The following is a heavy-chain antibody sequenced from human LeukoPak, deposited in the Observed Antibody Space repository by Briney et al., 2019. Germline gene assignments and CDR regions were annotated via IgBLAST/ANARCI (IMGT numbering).Heavy chain of an antibody. J-gene: IGHJ4*02. V-gene: IGHV3-23*01. D-gene: IGHD1-14*01. CDR3: AREVDATTDY. Sequence: GGSLRLSCAASGFTFNSYAMSWVRQFPGKGLEWVSSISAGGVTTYYADSVKGRFTISRDNSKNTLDLQMNSLRAEDTAVYYCAREVDATTDYWGQGTLVTVSS. CDR1: GFTFNSYA. CDR2: ISAGGVTT.